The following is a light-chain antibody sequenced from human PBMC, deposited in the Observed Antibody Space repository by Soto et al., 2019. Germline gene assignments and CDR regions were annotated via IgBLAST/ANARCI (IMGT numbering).Light chain of an antibody. CDR3: KQFSTSPTMYN. Sequence: EMVLTQSPGTLSLSPGERATLSCRASQSVSSNYLAWYPQKPCQAPSILIYDASTRSTGIPERFSGSASVTDCSLTISRLEAEDFAVYYCKQFSTSPTMYNFGQGTKLEIK. CDR1: QSVSSNY. CDR2: DAS. J-gene: IGKJ2*01. V-gene: IGKV3-20*01.